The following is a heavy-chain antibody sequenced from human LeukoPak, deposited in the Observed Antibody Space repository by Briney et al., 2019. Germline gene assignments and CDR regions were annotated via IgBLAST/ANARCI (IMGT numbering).Heavy chain of an antibody. J-gene: IGHJ3*02. D-gene: IGHD1-26*01. CDR3: ARGHPDYRGVGATTAPVGDAFDI. V-gene: IGHV4-34*01. CDR2: INHSGST. Sequence: PSETLSLTCAVYGGSFSGYYWSWIRQPPGKGLEWIGEINHSGSTNYNPSLKSRVTISVDTSKNQFSLKLSSVTAADTAVYYCARGHPDYRGVGATTAPVGDAFDIWGQGTMVTVSS. CDR1: GGSFSGYY.